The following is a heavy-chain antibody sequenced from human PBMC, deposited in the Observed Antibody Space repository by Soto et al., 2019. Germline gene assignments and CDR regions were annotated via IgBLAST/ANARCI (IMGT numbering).Heavy chain of an antibody. CDR2: ISFDGSTE. V-gene: IGHV3-30-3*01. J-gene: IGHJ6*02. Sequence: QVQMVESGGGVVQPGRSLRLSCAASGFTFISYAMHWVRQAPGKGLEWVAVISFDGSTEYYADSVKGRFTISRDNSKNPVYLQMNSLRSEDTAVYDCARSRHGSGSYTHFYYGLDVWGQGTTVTVSS. CDR3: ARSRHGSGSYTHFYYGLDV. D-gene: IGHD3-10*01. CDR1: GFTFISYA.